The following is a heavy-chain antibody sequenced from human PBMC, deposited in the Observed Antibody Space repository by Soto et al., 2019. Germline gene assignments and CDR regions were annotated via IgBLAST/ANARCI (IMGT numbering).Heavy chain of an antibody. V-gene: IGHV3-74*03. J-gene: IGHJ4*02. CDR2: INTDGSVA. CDR1: GLAFRSHW. CDR3: VRDMPLGRLDS. D-gene: IGHD2-2*01. Sequence: EVQLVESGGGLVQPGESLRLSCAASGLAFRSHWMHWVRQAPGKGLVWVSRINTDGSVAMYVDSVKGRFTISRDNAKNNLYLHMNSLRAEVTAVYSCVRDMPLGRLDSWGQGTLVSVSS.